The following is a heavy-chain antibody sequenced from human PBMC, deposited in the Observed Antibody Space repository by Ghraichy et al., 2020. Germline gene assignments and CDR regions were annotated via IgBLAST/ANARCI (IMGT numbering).Heavy chain of an antibody. V-gene: IGHV4-30-2*01. CDR1: GGSISSGGYS. CDR3: AREGFHCSSTSCYRGGVYYFDY. D-gene: IGHD2-2*02. Sequence: QTLSLTCAVSGGSISSGGYSWSWIRQPPGKGLEWIGYIYHSGSTYYSPSLKSRVTISVDRSKNQFSLKLSSVTAADTAVYYCAREGFHCSSTSCYRGGVYYFDYWGQGTLVTVSS. CDR2: IYHSGST. J-gene: IGHJ4*02.